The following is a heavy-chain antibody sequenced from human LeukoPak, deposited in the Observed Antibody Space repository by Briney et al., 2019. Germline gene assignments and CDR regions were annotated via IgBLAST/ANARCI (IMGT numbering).Heavy chain of an antibody. CDR1: GYTFTGYY. J-gene: IGHJ4*02. CDR2: INPNSGGT. Sequence: ASVKVSCKASGYTFTGYYMHWVRQAPGQGLEWMGWINPNSGGTNHAQKFQGRVTMTRDTSISTAYMELSRLRSDDTAVYYCARDRGPNYYDSSGCFDYWGQGTLVTVSS. V-gene: IGHV1-2*02. D-gene: IGHD3-22*01. CDR3: ARDRGPNYYDSSGCFDY.